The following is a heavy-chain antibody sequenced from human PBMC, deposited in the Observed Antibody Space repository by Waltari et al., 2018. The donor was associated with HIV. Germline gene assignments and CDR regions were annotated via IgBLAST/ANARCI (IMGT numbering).Heavy chain of an antibody. Sequence: QLQLQESGPGLVQPSETLSLTCTVSGGSISSSSYFWGWLRQSPGQGLDWIGSIFYNGSANYNPSLKSRATLSVDTSKNQVSRKLNSVTAADTAVYYCARSPRGEQWLAYWGQGTLVTVSS. CDR3: ARSPRGEQWLAY. V-gene: IGHV4-39*01. J-gene: IGHJ1*01. CDR2: IFYNGSA. CDR1: GGSISSSSYF. D-gene: IGHD6-19*01.